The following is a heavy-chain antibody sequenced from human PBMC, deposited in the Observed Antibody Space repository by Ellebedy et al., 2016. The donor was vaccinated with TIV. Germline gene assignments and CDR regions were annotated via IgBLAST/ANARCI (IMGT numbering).Heavy chain of an antibody. CDR1: GYTLTELS. D-gene: IGHD3-22*01. V-gene: IGHV1-24*01. CDR3: ATGYYYDSSGYLTARGYFDY. J-gene: IGHJ4*02. Sequence: ASVKVSXXVSGYTLTELSMHWVRQAPGKGLEWMGGFDPEDGETIYAQKFQGRVTMTEDTSTDTAYMELSSLRSEDTAVYYCATGYYYDSSGYLTARGYFDYWGQGTLVTVSS. CDR2: FDPEDGET.